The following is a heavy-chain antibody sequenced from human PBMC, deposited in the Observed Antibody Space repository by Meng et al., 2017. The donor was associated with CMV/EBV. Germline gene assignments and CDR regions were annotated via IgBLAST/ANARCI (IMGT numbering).Heavy chain of an antibody. D-gene: IGHD6-19*01. V-gene: IGHV4-34*03. CDR2: INHSGST. Sequence: SETLSLTCAVYGGSFSGYYWSWIRQPPGKGLEWIGEINHSGSTNYNPSLKSRVTISVDTSKNRFSLKLSSVTAADTAVYYCRVYSSGWYYFDYWGQGTLVTVSS. J-gene: IGHJ4*02. CDR3: RVYSSGWYYFDY. CDR1: GGSFSGYY.